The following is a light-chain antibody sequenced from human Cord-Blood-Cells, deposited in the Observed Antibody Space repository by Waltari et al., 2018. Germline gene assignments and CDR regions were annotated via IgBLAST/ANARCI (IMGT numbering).Light chain of an antibody. V-gene: IGLV1-47*01. CDR2: RNN. J-gene: IGLJ3*02. CDR3: AAWDDSRSGWV. CDR1: SSNIGSNY. Sequence: QSVLTQPPSASGTPGQRVTISCSGSSSNIGSNYVYWYQQLPGTAPKLLIYRNNQRPSGVPDRFSGYKSGTSASLAISGLRSEDEADYYCAAWDDSRSGWVFGGGTKLTVL.